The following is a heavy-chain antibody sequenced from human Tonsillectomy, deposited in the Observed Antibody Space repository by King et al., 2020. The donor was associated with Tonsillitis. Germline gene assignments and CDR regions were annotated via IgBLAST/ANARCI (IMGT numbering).Heavy chain of an antibody. CDR1: GYTFTGYY. J-gene: IGHJ3*02. Sequence: QLVQSGAEVKKPGASVKVSCKASGYTFTGYYIHWVRQAPGQGLEWMGWIHPNSGGANYAQRFQGRGTMTRDTSIRIAYMELCRLRSDDTAVYYGARDLGYSGYDGAFNIWGQGTMVTVSS. CDR3: ARDLGYSGYDGAFNI. CDR2: IHPNSGGA. D-gene: IGHD5-12*01. V-gene: IGHV1-2*02.